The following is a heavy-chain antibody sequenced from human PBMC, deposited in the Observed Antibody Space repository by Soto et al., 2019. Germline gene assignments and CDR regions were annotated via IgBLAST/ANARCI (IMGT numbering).Heavy chain of an antibody. CDR3: ASPLAAASYYYYYGMDV. V-gene: IGHV1-69*13. CDR1: GGTFSSYA. CDR2: IIPIFGTA. J-gene: IGHJ6*02. D-gene: IGHD6-13*01. Sequence: SVKVSFKASGGTFSSYAISWVRQAPGQGLEWMGGIIPIFGTANYAQKFQGRVTITADESTSTAYMELSSLRSEDTAVYYCASPLAAASYYYYYGMDVWGQGTTVTVSS.